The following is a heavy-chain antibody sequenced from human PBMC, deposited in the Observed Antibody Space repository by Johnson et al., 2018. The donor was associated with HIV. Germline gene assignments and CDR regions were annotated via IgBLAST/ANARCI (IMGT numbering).Heavy chain of an antibody. CDR1: GFTVSSNY. V-gene: IGHV3-11*04. CDR3: ARDRGYWDAFDI. D-gene: IGHD3-22*01. Sequence: QVQLVESGGGVVQPGRSLRLSCAASGFTVSSNYMSWVRQAPGKGLEWVSYISSSGTTVYYADSVKGRFSISRDNAKHSLSLHMNSLRADDTAVYYCARDRGYWDAFDIWGQGTMVTVSS. J-gene: IGHJ3*02. CDR2: ISSSGTTV.